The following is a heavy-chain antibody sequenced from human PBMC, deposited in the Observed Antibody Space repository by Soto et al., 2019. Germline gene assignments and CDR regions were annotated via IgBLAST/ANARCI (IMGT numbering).Heavy chain of an antibody. J-gene: IGHJ4*02. CDR2: IYYSGST. CDR1: GGSISSSSYY. V-gene: IGHV4-39*01. Sequence: SETLSLTCTVSGGSISSSSYYWGWIRQPPGKGLEWIGSIYYSGSTYYNPSLKSLVTISVDTSKNQFSLKLSSVTAADTAVYYCARQHGGYYGGGPAWGQGTLVTVSS. CDR3: ARQHGGYYGGGPA. D-gene: IGHD4-17*01.